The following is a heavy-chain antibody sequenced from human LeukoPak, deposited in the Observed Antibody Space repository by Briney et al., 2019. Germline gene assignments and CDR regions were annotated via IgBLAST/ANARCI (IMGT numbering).Heavy chain of an antibody. J-gene: IGHJ4*02. V-gene: IGHV4-61*02. Sequence: PSQTLSLTCTASGDSISRGTYYWIWLRQAAGKVLEWSVRIYTSRTTNYDPPLKSRVTMSVDPSKNQFSLKLSSVTAADTAVYYCARDFNGSYYTYSLHYWGRGTLVTVSS. CDR1: GDSISRGTYY. CDR3: ARDFNGSYYTYSLHY. CDR2: IYTSRTT. D-gene: IGHD1-26*01.